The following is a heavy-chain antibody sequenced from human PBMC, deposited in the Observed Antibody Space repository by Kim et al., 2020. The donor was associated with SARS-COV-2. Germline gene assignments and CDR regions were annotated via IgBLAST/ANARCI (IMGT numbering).Heavy chain of an antibody. D-gene: IGHD5-12*01. CDR2: ISTRGESI. Sequence: GGSLRLSCAASGLSFSDSYMNWVRQAPGKGLEWLSFISTRGESIFYADSVEGRFTISRDNAKNSLYLQMNYLRDEDTAVYYSARSGNGYNAFGIWGQGVLVTVSS. CDR3: ARSGNGYNAFGI. J-gene: IGHJ4*02. V-gene: IGHV3-11*01. CDR1: GLSFSDSY.